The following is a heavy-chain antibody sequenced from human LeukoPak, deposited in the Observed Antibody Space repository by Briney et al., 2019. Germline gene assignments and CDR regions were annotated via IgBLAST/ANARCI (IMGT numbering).Heavy chain of an antibody. CDR3: ARGAGSSWYYFDY. J-gene: IGHJ4*02. CDR2: IYTSGST. CDR1: GGSISSYSY. D-gene: IGHD6-13*01. V-gene: IGHV4-4*07. Sequence: PSETLSLTCTVSGGSISSYSYWSWIRQPAGKGLEWIGRIYTSGSTNYNPSLKSRVTMSVDTSKNQFSLRLSSVTAADTAVYYCARGAGSSWYYFDYWGQGTLVTVSS.